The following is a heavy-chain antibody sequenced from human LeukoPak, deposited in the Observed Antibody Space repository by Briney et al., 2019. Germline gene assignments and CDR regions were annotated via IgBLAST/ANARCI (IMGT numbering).Heavy chain of an antibody. CDR1: GYTFTSYG. Sequence: ASVKVSCKASGYTFTSYGISWVRQAPGQGLEWMGWISAYNGNTNYAQKLQGRVTMTTDTSTSTDYMELRRLRSDDTAVYYCARDGDYGAIPGDYWGQGALVIVSS. CDR3: ARDGDYGAIPGDY. CDR2: ISAYNGNT. D-gene: IGHD4-17*01. J-gene: IGHJ4*02. V-gene: IGHV1-18*01.